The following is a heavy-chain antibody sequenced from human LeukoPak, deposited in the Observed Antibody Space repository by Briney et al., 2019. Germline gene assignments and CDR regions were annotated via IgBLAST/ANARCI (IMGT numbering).Heavy chain of an antibody. Sequence: QRGGSLRLSCSASGFTFSTYAMTWVRQAPGKGLEWVSSISGDTHYADSVKGRFTISRDNSKNTLYLQMDSLRAEDTALYYCAKGSGINHYHWIDPWGQGTLVTVSS. J-gene: IGHJ5*02. V-gene: IGHV3-23*01. CDR3: AKGSGINHYHWIDP. CDR1: GFTFSTYA. D-gene: IGHD1-14*01. CDR2: ISGDT.